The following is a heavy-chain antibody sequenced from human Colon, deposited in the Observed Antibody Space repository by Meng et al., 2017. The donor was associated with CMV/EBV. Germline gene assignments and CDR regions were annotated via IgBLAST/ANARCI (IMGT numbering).Heavy chain of an antibody. J-gene: IGHJ4*01. D-gene: IGHD3-3*01. Sequence: GGSLRLSCAASGFNLNTYSMNWLRQAPGRGLEWVASISISNSYIYYADSVKGRFTISRDNSRNMIDLQMNNLTAEDTALYYCARGTQYSDFWSGFPFWGHGTLVTVSS. CDR2: ISISNSYI. CDR1: GFNLNTYS. CDR3: ARGTQYSDFWSGFPF. V-gene: IGHV3-21*04.